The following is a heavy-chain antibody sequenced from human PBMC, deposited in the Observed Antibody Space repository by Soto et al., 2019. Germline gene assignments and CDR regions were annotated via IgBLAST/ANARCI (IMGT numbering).Heavy chain of an antibody. CDR1: GFTFSRYS. D-gene: IGHD2-2*01. J-gene: IGHJ4*02. Sequence: GGSLRLSCAASGFTFSRYSMNWVRQAPGKGLEWVSSISSSSTYIYYADSVRGRFTISRDNAKNALYLQMNSLRAEDTAVYYCGTCRRGALLRYTSCYLEYWGQGTLVTVSS. CDR3: GTCRRGALLRYTSCYLEY. CDR2: ISSSSTYI. V-gene: IGHV3-21*04.